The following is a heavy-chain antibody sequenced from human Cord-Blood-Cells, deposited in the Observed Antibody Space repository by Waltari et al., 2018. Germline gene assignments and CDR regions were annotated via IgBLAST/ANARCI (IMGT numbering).Heavy chain of an antibody. J-gene: IGHJ6*02. V-gene: IGHV1-24*01. CDR1: GYTLTELT. CDR2: FDPEDGET. CDR3: ATGARSVVPHPLASSMDV. D-gene: IGHD6-19*01. Sequence: QVPLVPSGAEVKKPGASVKVSCKVSGYTLTELTTNRVRMATGRGLEWMGGFDPEDGETIYAQKCQGRVTMTEDTSTDTAYMELSSLRSEDTAVYYCATGARSVVPHPLASSMDVWGQGTTVTVSS.